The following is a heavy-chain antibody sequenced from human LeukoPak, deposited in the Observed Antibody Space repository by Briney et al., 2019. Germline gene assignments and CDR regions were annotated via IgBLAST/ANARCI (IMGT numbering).Heavy chain of an antibody. CDR1: GYTFTGYY. D-gene: IGHD5-18*01. CDR3: ARGEEYSYGFNYFDY. CDR2: INPNSGGT. V-gene: IGHV1-2*06. Sequence: ASVKVSCKASGYTFTGYYMHWVRQPPGQGLEWMGRINPNSGGTNYAQKFQGRVTMTRDMSISTAYMELSRLRSDDTAVYYCARGEEYSYGFNYFDYWGQGTLVTVSS. J-gene: IGHJ4*02.